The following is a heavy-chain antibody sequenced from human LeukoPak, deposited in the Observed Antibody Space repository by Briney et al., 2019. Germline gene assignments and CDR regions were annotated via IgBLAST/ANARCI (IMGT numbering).Heavy chain of an antibody. CDR1: GGTFSSYA. CDR3: ARVSINFIGMDV. Sequence: ASVKVSCKASGGTFSSYAISWVRQAPGQGLEWMGIINCDGGSTSYAQKFQDRVTMTRDTSTSTVYMELSSLKSEDTALYYCARVSINFIGMDVWGQGTTVTVSS. D-gene: IGHD1-1*01. V-gene: IGHV1-46*01. J-gene: IGHJ6*02. CDR2: INCDGGST.